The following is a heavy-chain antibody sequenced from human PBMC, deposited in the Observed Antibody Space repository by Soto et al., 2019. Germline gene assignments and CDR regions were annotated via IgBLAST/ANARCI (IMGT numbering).Heavy chain of an antibody. CDR1: GGSISSGDYY. Sequence: QVQLQESGPGLVKPSQTLSLTCTVSGGSISSGDYYWSWIRQPPGKGLGGIGYIFYSGSTYYNPSIKRRVTMXVXTXXNQFALKLSSVTAAETAVYYCARVQGGGGAMVHHSWGQGTLVTVSS. D-gene: IGHD5-18*01. CDR3: ARVQGGGGAMVHHS. J-gene: IGHJ5*02. CDR2: IFYSGST. V-gene: IGHV4-30-4*01.